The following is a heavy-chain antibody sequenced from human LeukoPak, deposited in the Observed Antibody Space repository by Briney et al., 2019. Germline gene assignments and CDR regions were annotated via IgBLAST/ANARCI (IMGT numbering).Heavy chain of an antibody. J-gene: IGHJ3*02. CDR2: IIPIFGTA. D-gene: IGHD3-10*01. CDR1: GGTYSSYA. V-gene: IGHV1-69*05. Sequence: SVKVSCKASGGTYSSYAISWVRQAPGQGLEWMGGIIPIFGTANYAQKFQGRVTITTDESTSTAYMELSSLRSEDTAVYYCARAPSYYGSGSYYSGIWGQGTMVTVSS. CDR3: ARAPSYYGSGSYYSGI.